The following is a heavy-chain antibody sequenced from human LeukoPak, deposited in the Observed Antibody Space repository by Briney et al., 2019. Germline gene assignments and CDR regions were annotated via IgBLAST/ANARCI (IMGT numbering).Heavy chain of an antibody. CDR2: ISYDGSNR. Sequence: GGSLRLSCAASGFTFSSYAMHWVRQAPGKGLEWVAVISYDGSNRYYADSVKGRFTMSRDNSKNTLYLQMNSLRAEDTAVYYCARGETYYYDSSGYYTGSYFDYWGQGTLVTVSS. V-gene: IGHV3-30*01. CDR1: GFTFSSYA. D-gene: IGHD3-22*01. CDR3: ARGETYYYDSSGYYTGSYFDY. J-gene: IGHJ4*02.